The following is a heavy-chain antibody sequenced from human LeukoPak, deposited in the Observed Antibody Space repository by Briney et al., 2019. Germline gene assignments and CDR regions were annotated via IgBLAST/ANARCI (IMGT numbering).Heavy chain of an antibody. J-gene: IGHJ6*02. CDR2: MNPNSGNT. CDR1: GYTFTSYD. CDR3: ARVPSSGWYVHLNYYYGMDV. Sequence: ASVKVSCKASGYTFTSYDINWVRQAAGQGLEWMGWMNPNSGNTGYAQKFQGRVTMTRNTSISTAYMELSRLRSEDTAVYYCARVPSSGWYVHLNYYYGMDVWGQGTTVTVSS. D-gene: IGHD6-19*01. V-gene: IGHV1-8*01.